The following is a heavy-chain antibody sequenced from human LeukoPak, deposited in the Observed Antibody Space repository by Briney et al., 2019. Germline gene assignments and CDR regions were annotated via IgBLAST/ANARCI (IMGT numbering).Heavy chain of an antibody. V-gene: IGHV3-23*01. CDR1: GFTFSTYP. CDR2: ISDTGGST. Sequence: GGSLRLSCAASGFTFSTYPMYWVRQAPGKGLEWVSAISDTGGSTYYADSVKGRFTISRDNSKNTLYLQMNSLGAEDTAVYYCARAGPGTIQDPWGQGTLVTVSS. D-gene: IGHD1-1*01. J-gene: IGHJ5*02. CDR3: ARAGPGTIQDP.